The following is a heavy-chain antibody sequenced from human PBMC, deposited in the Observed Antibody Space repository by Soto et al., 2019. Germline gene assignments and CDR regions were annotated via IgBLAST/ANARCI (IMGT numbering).Heavy chain of an antibody. Sequence: QVQLVESGGGVVQPGGSLRLSCAASGFTVSNYGMHWVRQAPGKGLEWVAVIRYDGINKYYRDSVKGRFTISRDNSKNTVDLQMSSLRGEDTAVYYCARGDAWTDEALDIWGQGTRVTVSS. CDR3: ARGDAWTDEALDI. V-gene: IGHV3-33*01. D-gene: IGHD5-12*01. CDR1: GFTVSNYG. CDR2: IRYDGINK. J-gene: IGHJ3*02.